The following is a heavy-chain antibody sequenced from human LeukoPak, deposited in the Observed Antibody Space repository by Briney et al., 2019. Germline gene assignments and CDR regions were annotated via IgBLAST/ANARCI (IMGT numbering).Heavy chain of an antibody. V-gene: IGHV1-18*01. CDR1: GYTFTSYG. D-gene: IGHD2-2*01. Sequence: ASVKVSCKASGYTFTSYGISWVRQAPGQGLEWMGWISAYNGNTNYAQKLQGRVTMTTDTSTSTAYMELRSLRADDTAVYYCARDFVVVPAAKLDFPNAFDIWGQGTMVTVSS. CDR2: ISAYNGNT. J-gene: IGHJ3*02. CDR3: ARDFVVVPAAKLDFPNAFDI.